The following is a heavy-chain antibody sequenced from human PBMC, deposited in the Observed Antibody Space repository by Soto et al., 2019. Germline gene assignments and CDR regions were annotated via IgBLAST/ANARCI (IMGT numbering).Heavy chain of an antibody. D-gene: IGHD6-19*01. V-gene: IGHV1-69*01. J-gene: IGHJ6*02. Sequence: QVQLVQSGAEVAKPGSSVKVSCKASGDTFMNYAMSWVRQGPRQGLEWMGGIIPLFGSPKYAQKFQDRVKITADESTSTDYMEVSSLRAEDTGVYYCARGQVAGNFYYYGIDVWGQGSTVTVS. CDR3: ARGQVAGNFYYYGIDV. CDR2: IIPLFGSP. CDR1: GDTFMNYA.